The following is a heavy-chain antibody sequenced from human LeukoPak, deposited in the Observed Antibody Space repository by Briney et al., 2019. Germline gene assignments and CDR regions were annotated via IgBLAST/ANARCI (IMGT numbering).Heavy chain of an antibody. CDR2: INPNSGGT. Sequence: ASVKVSCKASGYTFTRYYMHWVRQAPGQGLEWMGWINPNSGGTNYAQRFQGRVTMTRDTSISTAYMELSRLRSDDTAVYYCARAGIAVAGFDYYYYMDVWGKGTTVTVSS. J-gene: IGHJ6*03. CDR3: ARAGIAVAGFDYYYYMDV. V-gene: IGHV1-2*02. CDR1: GYTFTRYY. D-gene: IGHD6-19*01.